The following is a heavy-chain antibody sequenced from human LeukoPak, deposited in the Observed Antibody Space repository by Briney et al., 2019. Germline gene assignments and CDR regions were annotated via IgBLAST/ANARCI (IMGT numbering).Heavy chain of an antibody. J-gene: IGHJ6*04. CDR3: AGGNYDILTGYGTAGMDV. CDR2: INSDGSST. V-gene: IGHV3-74*01. D-gene: IGHD3-9*01. Sequence: PGGSLRLSCAASGFTFSSYWMHWVRQAPGKGLVWVSRINSDGSSTSYADSVKGRLTISRDNAKNTLYLQMNSLRAEDTAVYYCAGGNYDILTGYGTAGMDVWGKGTTVTVSS. CDR1: GFTFSSYW.